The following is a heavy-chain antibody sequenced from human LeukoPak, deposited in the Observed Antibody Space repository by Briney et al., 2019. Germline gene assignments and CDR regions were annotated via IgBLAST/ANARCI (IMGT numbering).Heavy chain of an antibody. D-gene: IGHD3-10*02. CDR3: AKTYYYVSSDAFDI. Sequence: ASVKVSCKASGYTFTAYYMHWVRQAPGQGLEWMGWINPNSGGTNYAQKFQGRVTMTRDTSISTAHMELSRLRSDDVAVYYCAKTYYYVSSDAFDIWGQGTMVTVSS. CDR2: INPNSGGT. V-gene: IGHV1-2*02. J-gene: IGHJ3*02. CDR1: GYTFTAYY.